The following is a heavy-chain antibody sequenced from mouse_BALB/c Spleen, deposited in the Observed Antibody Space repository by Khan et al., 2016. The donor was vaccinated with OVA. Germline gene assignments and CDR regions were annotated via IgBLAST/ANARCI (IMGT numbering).Heavy chain of an antibody. CDR1: GYTFTSYY. J-gene: IGHJ3*01. CDR2: INPSNGGT. D-gene: IGHD2-4*01. CDR3: TRGGAWATMISWLAY. V-gene: IGHV1S81*02. Sequence: VQLQQSGAELVKPGASVKLSCKASGYTFTSYYMYWVKQRPGQGLEWIGGINPSNGGTNFNEKFKSKATLTVDKSSSTAYMQLSSLTSEDSAVYDCTRGGAWATMISWLAYWGQGTLVTVSA.